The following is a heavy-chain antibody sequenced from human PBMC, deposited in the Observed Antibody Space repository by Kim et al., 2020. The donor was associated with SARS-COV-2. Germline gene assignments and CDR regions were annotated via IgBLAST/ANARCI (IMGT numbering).Heavy chain of an antibody. Sequence: GESLKISCKGSGYRFTSYWIGWVRQMPGKGLEWMGIIYPGDSDTRYSASFQGQVTISADKSISTAYLQWSSLKASDTAMYYCARLGVGCSSTSCYRYVYYYYGMDVWGQGTTVTVSS. V-gene: IGHV5-51*01. CDR3: ARLGVGCSSTSCYRYVYYYYGMDV. D-gene: IGHD2-2*01. CDR1: GYRFTSYW. CDR2: IYPGDSDT. J-gene: IGHJ6*02.